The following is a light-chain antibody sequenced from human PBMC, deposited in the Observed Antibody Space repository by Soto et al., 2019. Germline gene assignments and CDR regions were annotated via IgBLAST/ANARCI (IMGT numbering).Light chain of an antibody. CDR2: DAS. V-gene: IGKV3-11*01. Sequence: EIVLTQSPATLYLSPGKRATLSCRASQSVSSYLAWYQQKTGQAPRLLIYDASNRATGIPARFSGSGSGTDFTLTISSLEPEDFAVYYCQQRSNWPLTFGGGTKVEIK. CDR1: QSVSSY. J-gene: IGKJ4*01. CDR3: QQRSNWPLT.